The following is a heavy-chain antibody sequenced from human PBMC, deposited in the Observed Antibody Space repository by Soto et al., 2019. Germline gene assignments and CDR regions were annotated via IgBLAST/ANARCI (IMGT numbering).Heavy chain of an antibody. CDR3: AREASVLIPAAQPSRFDS. CDR2: ISPYSGYT. V-gene: IGHV1-18*01. CDR1: GYSFMKYG. J-gene: IGHJ4*02. D-gene: IGHD2-2*01. Sequence: FGYSFMKYGINWVRQAPGQGLEWVGWISPYSGYTHSAQKFHGRFTLTTDTAASTAYMELRILRSADTALYYCAREASVLIPAAQPSRFDSWGQGTLVTVSS.